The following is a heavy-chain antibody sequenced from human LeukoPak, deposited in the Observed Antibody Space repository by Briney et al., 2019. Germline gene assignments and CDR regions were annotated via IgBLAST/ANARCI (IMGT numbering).Heavy chain of an antibody. CDR3: ARVFTIAAAGTVDY. Sequence: GGSLRLSCAASGFTFTDYYMSWIRHAPGKGLEWGSYISSSGSTTHYADCVKRRFNISRDNAKNSLYLQLNSLRAEDTAVYSCARVFTIAAAGTVDYWGQGTLLTVSS. J-gene: IGHJ4*02. CDR2: ISSSGSTT. D-gene: IGHD6-13*01. V-gene: IGHV3-11*01. CDR1: GFTFTDYY.